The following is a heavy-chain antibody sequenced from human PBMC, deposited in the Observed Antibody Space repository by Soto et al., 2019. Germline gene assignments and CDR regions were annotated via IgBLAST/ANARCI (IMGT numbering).Heavy chain of an antibody. CDR2: LSGYNGNT. CDR3: ARDGRTTSDY. V-gene: IGHV1-18*01. CDR1: GYTFSSYG. J-gene: IGHJ4*02. Sequence: QVQLLQSGAEVKKPGDSVKVYCKASGYTFSSYGISWVRQAPGQRLEWMGWLSGYNGNTHYAQNLQGRGTMTTDTSTSTVYMELRGLRSDDTAVYYCARDGRTTSDYWGQGTLVTVSS.